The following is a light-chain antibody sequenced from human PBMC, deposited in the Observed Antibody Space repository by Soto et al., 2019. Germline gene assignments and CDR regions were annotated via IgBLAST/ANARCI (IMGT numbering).Light chain of an antibody. CDR1: QSVGTY. Sequence: EIVLTQSPAILSLSPGERATLSCRASQSVGTYLDWYQQKLGQAPRLLIYDASNRATGIPARFSGSGSGTDFTLSISSLEPEDFAVYYCQQLVNWLTFGGGTKVEV. V-gene: IGKV3-11*01. CDR3: QQLVNWLT. CDR2: DAS. J-gene: IGKJ4*01.